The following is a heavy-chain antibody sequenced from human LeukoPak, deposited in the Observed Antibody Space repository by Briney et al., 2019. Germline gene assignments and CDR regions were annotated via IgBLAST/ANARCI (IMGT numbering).Heavy chain of an antibody. CDR3: ATALTLRGEYYVDY. J-gene: IGHJ4*02. CDR2: FDPEDGET. Sequence: ASVKVSCKVSGYTLTELSMHWVRQAPGKGLEWMGGFDPEDGETIYAQKFQGRVTMTEDTSTDTAYMELSSLRSEDTAVYYCATALTLRGEYYVDYWGQGTLVTVSS. CDR1: GYTLTELS. V-gene: IGHV1-24*01. D-gene: IGHD4-17*01.